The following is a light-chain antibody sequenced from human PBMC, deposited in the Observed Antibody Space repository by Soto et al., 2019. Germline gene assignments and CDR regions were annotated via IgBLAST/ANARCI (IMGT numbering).Light chain of an antibody. J-gene: IGKJ1*01. Sequence: DIVMTQSPATLSVSPGERATLSCRASQSVGNNVAWYQQKPGQPPRLLIYGASTRAAGVPARFSGSGYGRQFSLTISSLQSEDFAIYHCQQHNNWPPWTFGQGTKVDIK. CDR3: QQHNNWPPWT. CDR1: QSVGNN. V-gene: IGKV3-15*01. CDR2: GAS.